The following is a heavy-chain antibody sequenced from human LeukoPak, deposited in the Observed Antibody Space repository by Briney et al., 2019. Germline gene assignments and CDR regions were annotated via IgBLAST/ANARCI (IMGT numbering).Heavy chain of an antibody. J-gene: IGHJ4*02. CDR2: ISYDGSNK. CDR1: GFTFSSYA. Sequence: GGSLRLSCAASGFTFSSYAMHWVRQAPGKGLEWVAVISYDGSNKYYADSVKGRFTISRDNSKNTLYLQMNSLRAEDTAVYYCARANIGVAAAGTDYWGQGTLVTVSS. D-gene: IGHD6-13*01. V-gene: IGHV3-30-3*01. CDR3: ARANIGVAAAGTDY.